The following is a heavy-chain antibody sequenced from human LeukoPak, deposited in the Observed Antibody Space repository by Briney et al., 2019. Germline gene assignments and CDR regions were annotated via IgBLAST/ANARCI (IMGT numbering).Heavy chain of an antibody. D-gene: IGHD2-15*01. V-gene: IGHV3-7*01. Sequence: AGGSLRLSCAASGFSFSAYWMTWVRQAPGKGLEWVANINPAGSETYYVDPVKGRFSISRDNANNLVYLQMNSLRAEDTAVYHCARFGYVAAVDVWGQGTPVTVS. CDR1: GFSFSAYW. CDR3: ARFGYVAAVDV. CDR2: INPAGSET. J-gene: IGHJ4*02.